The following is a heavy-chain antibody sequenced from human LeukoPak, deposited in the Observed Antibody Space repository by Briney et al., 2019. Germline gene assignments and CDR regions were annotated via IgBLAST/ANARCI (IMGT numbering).Heavy chain of an antibody. D-gene: IGHD1-14*01. J-gene: IGHJ5*02. CDR2: IYHNGNT. V-gene: IGHV4-38-2*01. Sequence: SETLSLTCAVSGYSISSGYYWGWIRQPPRKGLEWIGSIYHNGNTYYNPSLKSRVTISVDTSKNQFSLKLRSVTAADTAVYYCARVTSRLGWFDPWGQGTLVTVSS. CDR1: GYSISSGYY. CDR3: ARVTSRLGWFDP.